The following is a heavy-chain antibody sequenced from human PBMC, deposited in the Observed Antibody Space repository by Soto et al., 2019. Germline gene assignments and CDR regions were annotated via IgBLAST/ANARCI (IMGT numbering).Heavy chain of an antibody. CDR1: GFTFSSYW. CDR3: ARDPFGPYDYIWRSYRLAGGWFDL. D-gene: IGHD3-16*02. Sequence: EVQLVESGGGLVQPGGSLRLSCAASGFTFSSYWMSWVRQAPGKGLEWVANIKQDGSDKYYVDAVKGRFTISRDNAKKSMYLQMNSLRDEDTDVYYCARDPFGPYDYIWRSYRLAGGWFDLRRQGTLVTVSS. CDR2: IKQDGSDK. V-gene: IGHV3-7*01. J-gene: IGHJ5*02.